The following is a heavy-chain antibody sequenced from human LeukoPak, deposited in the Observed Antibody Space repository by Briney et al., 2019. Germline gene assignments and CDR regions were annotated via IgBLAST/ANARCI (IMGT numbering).Heavy chain of an antibody. Sequence: SETLSLTCTVSGGSISSGSYYWSWIRQPAGKGLEWIGRIFTSGSTNYNPSLKSRVTISMDTSKNQFSLNLSSVTAADTAVYYCARDVVAAAGSWDYWGQGTLVTVSS. V-gene: IGHV4-61*02. J-gene: IGHJ4*02. CDR1: GGSISSGSYY. D-gene: IGHD6-13*01. CDR3: ARDVVAAAGSWDY. CDR2: IFTSGST.